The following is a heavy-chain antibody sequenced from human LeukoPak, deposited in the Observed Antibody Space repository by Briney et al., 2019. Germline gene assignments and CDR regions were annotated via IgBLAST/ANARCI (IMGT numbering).Heavy chain of an antibody. CDR2: INSDGSST. J-gene: IGHJ3*02. V-gene: IGHV3-74*01. D-gene: IGHD3-16*01. CDR1: GFTFSSYW. Sequence: PGGSLRLSCAASGFTFSSYWMHWVRQAPGKGLVWVSRINSDGSSTSYADSVEGRFTISRDNAKNTLYLQMNSLRAEDTAVYYCARSTGAYDAFDIWGQGTMVTVSS. CDR3: ARSTGAYDAFDI.